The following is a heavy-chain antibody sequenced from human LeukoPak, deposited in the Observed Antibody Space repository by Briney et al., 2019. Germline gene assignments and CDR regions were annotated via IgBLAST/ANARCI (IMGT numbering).Heavy chain of an antibody. D-gene: IGHD6-19*01. CDR1: GFIFSSYG. V-gene: IGHV3-30*18. CDR2: ISYDGSNK. J-gene: IGHJ4*02. Sequence: GGSLRLSCAASGFIFSSYGMHWVRQDPGKGLEWVAVISYDGSNKYYADSVKGRFTISRDNSKNTLYLQMNSLRAEDTAVYYCAKDLAVAGTDYWGQGTLVTVSS. CDR3: AKDLAVAGTDY.